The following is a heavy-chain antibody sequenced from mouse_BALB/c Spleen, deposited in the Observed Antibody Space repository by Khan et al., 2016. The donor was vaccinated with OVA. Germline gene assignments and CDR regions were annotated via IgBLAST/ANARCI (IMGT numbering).Heavy chain of an antibody. CDR1: GYSITSGYG. Sequence: EVQLLETGPGLVKPSQSLSLTCTVTGYSITSGYGWNWIRQFPGNKLEWMGYISYSGSTNYNPSLKSRISITRDTSKNQFFLQLNSVTTEDTATYYCARTARIKYWGPGTTLTVSS. D-gene: IGHD1-2*01. J-gene: IGHJ2*01. CDR3: ARTARIKY. V-gene: IGHV3-2*02. CDR2: ISYSGST.